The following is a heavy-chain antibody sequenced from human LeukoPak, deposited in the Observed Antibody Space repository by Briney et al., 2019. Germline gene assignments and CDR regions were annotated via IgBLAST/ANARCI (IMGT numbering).Heavy chain of an antibody. CDR3: ARARFKGRFDY. Sequence: GGSLRLSCAASGFTFRSYWMSWVRQAPGKGLEWVANIKQDGSEKYYVDSVKGRFTISRDNAKNSLYLQMNCLRAEDTAVYYCARARFKGRFDYWGQGTLVTVSS. J-gene: IGHJ4*02. CDR2: IKQDGSEK. V-gene: IGHV3-7*01. CDR1: GFTFRSYW.